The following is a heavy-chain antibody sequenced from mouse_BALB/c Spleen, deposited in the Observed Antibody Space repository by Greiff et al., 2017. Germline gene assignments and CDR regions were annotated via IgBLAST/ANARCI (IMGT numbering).Heavy chain of an antibody. V-gene: IGHV1S40*01. D-gene: IGHD2-2*01. CDR3: ARSDYGYAWFAY. J-gene: IGHJ3*01. CDR1: GYIFITYW. Sequence: VQLQQSGPELVRPGASVKLSCKASGYIFITYWMNWVKQRPGQGLEWIGQIFPASGSTNYNEMFEGKATLTVDTSSSTAYMQLSSLTSEDSAVYYCARSDYGYAWFAYWGQGTLVTVSA. CDR2: IFPASGST.